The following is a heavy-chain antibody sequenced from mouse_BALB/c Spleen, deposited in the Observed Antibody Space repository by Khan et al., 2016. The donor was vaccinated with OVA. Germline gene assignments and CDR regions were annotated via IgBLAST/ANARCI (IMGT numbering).Heavy chain of an antibody. CDR2: IDPPNGNT. J-gene: IGHJ2*01. Sequence: EVQLQESGAELVKSGATVKLSCTASGLNIKDTYMHWLKQWPEQGLEWIGRIDPPNGNTKYDPKFQGKATITADKSSKKASLHPNRLSSKYTAVYYCAKMARNWGQGTTLTVSS. V-gene: IGHV14-3*02. CDR3: AKMARN. CDR1: GLNIKDTY.